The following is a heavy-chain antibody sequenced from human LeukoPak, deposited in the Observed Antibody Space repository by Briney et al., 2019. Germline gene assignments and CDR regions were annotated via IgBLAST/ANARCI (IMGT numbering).Heavy chain of an antibody. CDR3: AREGPRGNSQFDY. V-gene: IGHV3-33*01. D-gene: IGHD2/OR15-2a*01. Sequence: GGSLRLSCAASGFTFSNYGMQWVRQAPGKGLEWVALIWYDGTNKYYTDSVRGRFTISRENTQNTLYLQMNSLRVEDTALYYCAREGPRGNSQFDYWGQGTLVTVSS. CDR2: IWYDGTNK. CDR1: GFTFSNYG. J-gene: IGHJ4*02.